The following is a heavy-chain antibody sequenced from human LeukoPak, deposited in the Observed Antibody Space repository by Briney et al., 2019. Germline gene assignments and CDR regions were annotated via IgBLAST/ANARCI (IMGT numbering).Heavy chain of an antibody. J-gene: IGHJ4*02. CDR3: ARDFDSTGYYPFDLPDY. Sequence: GGSLRLSCAASGFTFSDYGMHWVRQPPGKGLEWVAVIWFDGSNKYYADSVKGRFTVSRDDSKHTVYLQMNSLRAEDTAVYYCARDFDSTGYYPFDLPDYWGQRTLLTVSS. V-gene: IGHV3-33*01. CDR2: IWFDGSNK. D-gene: IGHD3-22*01. CDR1: GFTFSDYG.